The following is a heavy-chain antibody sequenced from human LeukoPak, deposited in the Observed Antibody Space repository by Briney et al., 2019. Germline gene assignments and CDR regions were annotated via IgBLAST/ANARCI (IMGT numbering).Heavy chain of an antibody. Sequence: PSETLSLTCTVSGGSISSSSYYWGWIRQPPGKGLEWIGSIYYSGSTYYNPSLKSRVTISVDTSKNQFSLKLSSVTAADTAMYYCARWYYDILTGYPTVDGYYYMDVWGKGTTVTVSS. CDR1: GGSISSSSYY. CDR3: ARWYYDILTGYPTVDGYYYMDV. J-gene: IGHJ6*03. V-gene: IGHV4-39*07. CDR2: IYYSGST. D-gene: IGHD3-9*01.